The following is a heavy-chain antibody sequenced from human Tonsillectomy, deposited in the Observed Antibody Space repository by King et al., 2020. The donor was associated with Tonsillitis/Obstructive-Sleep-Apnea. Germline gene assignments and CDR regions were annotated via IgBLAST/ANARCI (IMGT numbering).Heavy chain of an antibody. CDR3: ARRFGDSSGGGASADY. Sequence: VQLVESGAEVKQPGESLRLSCTGSGYSFINYWITWVRQMPGKGLEWVGRIDPSDSYTNYSPSFQGHITISADKSISTAYLQWSSLKAADTAMYYCARRFGDSSGGGASADYWGQGTLVTVSS. CDR1: GYSFINYW. D-gene: IGHD3-16*01. CDR2: IDPSDSYT. J-gene: IGHJ4*02. V-gene: IGHV5-10-1*03.